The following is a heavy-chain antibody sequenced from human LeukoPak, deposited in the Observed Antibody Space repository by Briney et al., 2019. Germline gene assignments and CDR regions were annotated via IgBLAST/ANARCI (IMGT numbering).Heavy chain of an antibody. CDR3: ARGLGYGAFDI. D-gene: IGHD1-1*01. V-gene: IGHV3-74*01. CDR1: GFTFSSYW. J-gene: IGHJ3*02. CDR2: IKTDGSTT. Sequence: PGGSLRLSCAASGFTFSSYWMHWVRQAPGKGLVWVSRIKTDGSTTIYADSVKGRFTISRDNAKNTLYLQMNSLRAEDTAVFYCARGLGYGAFDIWGQGTMVTVSS.